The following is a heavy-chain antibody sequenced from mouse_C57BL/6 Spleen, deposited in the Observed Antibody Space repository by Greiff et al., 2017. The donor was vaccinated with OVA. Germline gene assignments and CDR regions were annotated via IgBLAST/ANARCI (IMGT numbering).Heavy chain of an antibody. D-gene: IGHD1-1*02. CDR2: IYPGDGDT. J-gene: IGHJ4*01. CDR1: GYAFSSYW. Sequence: VHLQQSGAELVKPGASVKISCKASGYAFSSYWMNWVKQRPGKGLEWIGQIYPGDGDTNYNGKFKGKATLTADKSSSTAYMQLSSLTSEDSAVYFCAREYGDYAMDYWGQGTSVTVSS. CDR3: AREYGDYAMDY. V-gene: IGHV1-80*01.